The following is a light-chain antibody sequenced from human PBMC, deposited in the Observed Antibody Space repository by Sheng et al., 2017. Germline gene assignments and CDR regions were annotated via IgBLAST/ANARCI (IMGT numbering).Light chain of an antibody. CDR3: QQCHTYSRT. CDR1: QSISNG. J-gene: IGKJ1*01. V-gene: IGKV1-5*03. Sequence: DIQMTQSPSTLSASVGDRVTITCRASQSISNGLAWYQQKPGKAPKLLIYKASTLESGVPSRFSGSGSGTEXTLTISSLQPDDFATYYCQQCHTYSRTFGQGTKVEIK. CDR2: KAS.